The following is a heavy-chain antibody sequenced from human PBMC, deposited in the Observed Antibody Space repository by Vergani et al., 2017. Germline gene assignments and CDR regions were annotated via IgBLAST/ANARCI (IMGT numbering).Heavy chain of an antibody. Sequence: QVQLQESGPGLVKPSETLSLTCTVSGGSISSYYWSWIRQPPGKGLEWIGYIYYSGSTNYNPSLKSRVTISVDTSKNQFSLKLSSVTAADTAVYYCARGSMVRGVIMDYYYYGMDVWGQGTTVTVSS. CDR1: GGSISSYY. J-gene: IGHJ6*02. CDR3: ARGSMVRGVIMDYYYYGMDV. D-gene: IGHD3-10*01. CDR2: IYYSGST. V-gene: IGHV4-59*01.